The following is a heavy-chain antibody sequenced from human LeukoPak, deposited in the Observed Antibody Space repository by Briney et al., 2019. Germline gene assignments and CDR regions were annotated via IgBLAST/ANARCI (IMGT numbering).Heavy chain of an antibody. V-gene: IGHV1-46*01. CDR2: INPSGGST. CDR3: ARDDTIFGVTGDYFDY. Sequence: ASVTVSFKATGYTFTSYYMHWVRQAPGQGLEWMGLINPSGGSTSYAQKFQGRVTMTRDMSTSTVYMELSSLRSENTAVYYCARDDTIFGVTGDYFDYWGQGTLVTVSS. D-gene: IGHD3-3*01. J-gene: IGHJ4*02. CDR1: GYTFTSYY.